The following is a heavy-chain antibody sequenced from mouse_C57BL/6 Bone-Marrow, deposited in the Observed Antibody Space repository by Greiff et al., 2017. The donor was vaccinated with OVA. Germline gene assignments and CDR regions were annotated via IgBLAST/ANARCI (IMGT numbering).Heavy chain of an antibody. Sequence: QVQLQQSGPELVRPGASVKISCKAPGYTFTSHWMQWVRQRPGQGLEWIGEIFPGSGSTYYNEKFKGKATLTVDKSSSTAYMQLSSLTSEDSAVXFSARDYCNARSYYFDDWGKGTTLTVSS. V-gene: IGHV1-56*01. CDR2: IFPGSGST. CDR3: ARDYCNARSYYFDD. D-gene: IGHD2-1*01. J-gene: IGHJ2*01. CDR1: GYTFTSHW.